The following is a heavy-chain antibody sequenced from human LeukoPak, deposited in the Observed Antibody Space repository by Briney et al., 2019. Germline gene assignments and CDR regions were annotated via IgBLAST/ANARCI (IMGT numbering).Heavy chain of an antibody. CDR3: ARLPVDTAMVNWFDP. V-gene: IGHV4-59*08. CDR1: GGSISSYY. CDR2: IYYSGST. J-gene: IGHJ5*02. D-gene: IGHD5-18*01. Sequence: SETLSLTCTVSGGSISSYYWSWIRQPPGKGLEWIGYIYYSGSTNYNPSLKSRVTISVDTSKNQFSLKLSSVTAADTAVYYCARLPVDTAMVNWFDPWGQGTLVTVSS.